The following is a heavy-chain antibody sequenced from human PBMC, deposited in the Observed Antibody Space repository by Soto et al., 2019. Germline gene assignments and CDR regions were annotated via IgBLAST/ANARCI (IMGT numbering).Heavy chain of an antibody. CDR2: IKQDGNEE. CDR1: GFTFSSYW. D-gene: IGHD5-12*01. Sequence: EAQLVESGGGLVQPGGSLRLSCAASGFTFSSYWMSWVRQAPGKGLEWVANIKQDGNEESYVDSVKGRSTISRDNTKNSLFLQMNSLRAEDTAVYYCASWGFIVATNWYFDLWGRGTLVTVSS. J-gene: IGHJ2*01. CDR3: ASWGFIVATNWYFDL. V-gene: IGHV3-7*01.